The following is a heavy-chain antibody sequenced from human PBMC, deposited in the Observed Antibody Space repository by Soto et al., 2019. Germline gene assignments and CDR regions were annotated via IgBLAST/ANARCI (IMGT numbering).Heavy chain of an antibody. CDR1: GFTFSNYW. J-gene: IGHJ3*01. CDR2: VNSDGSST. D-gene: IGHD6-6*01. Sequence: PGGSLRLSCAASGFTFSNYWMHWVRQTPGKGLVWVSRVNSDGSSTNYADSVKGRFSISRDHAKNTLYLQMNSLRAEDTAVYYCTRDPYSTSGRAFDFWGQGKMVTVSS. V-gene: IGHV3-74*01. CDR3: TRDPYSTSGRAFDF.